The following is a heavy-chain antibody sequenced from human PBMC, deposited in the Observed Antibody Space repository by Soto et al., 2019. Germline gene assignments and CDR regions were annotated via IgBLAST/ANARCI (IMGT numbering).Heavy chain of an antibody. D-gene: IGHD4-17*01. V-gene: IGHV3-33*01. Sequence: QVQLVESGGGVDQPGTSQRLSCAASGFSFSIYGMHWVRQAPGEGLEWVAGTWYDGSNKYYADSVKGRFSISRDNSQNTLFLQMNSLRAEDTAVYYCARDDKDEYGADRGGFGCWGQGTLVIVSS. CDR2: TWYDGSNK. CDR3: ARDDKDEYGADRGGFGC. J-gene: IGHJ4*02. CDR1: GFSFSIYG.